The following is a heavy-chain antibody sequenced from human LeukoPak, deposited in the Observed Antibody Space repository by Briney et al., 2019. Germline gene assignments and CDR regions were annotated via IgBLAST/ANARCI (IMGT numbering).Heavy chain of an antibody. D-gene: IGHD4-17*01. CDR3: ASMTTVTYTTFDY. CDR2: ISGSGGST. J-gene: IGHJ4*02. CDR1: GFTFSSYA. V-gene: IGHV3-23*01. Sequence: GGSLRLSCAASGFTFSSYAMSWVRQAPGKGLEWVSAISGSGGSTYYADSVKGRFTISRDNSKNTLYLQMNSLRAEDTAAYYCASMTTVTYTTFDYWGQGTLVTVSS.